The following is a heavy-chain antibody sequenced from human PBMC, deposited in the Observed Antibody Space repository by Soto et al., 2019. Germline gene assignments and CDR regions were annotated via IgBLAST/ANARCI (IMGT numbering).Heavy chain of an antibody. CDR2: ISGSGGST. J-gene: IGHJ6*02. Sequence: EVQLLESGGGLVQPGGFLRLSCAASGFTFSSYAMSWVRQAPGKGLEWVSAISGSGGSTYYADSVKGRFTISRDNSKNTLYLQMNSLRAEDTAVYYCAKSPPGVDYDFWSGYYSRYYGMDVWGQGTTVTVSS. V-gene: IGHV3-23*01. CDR3: AKSPPGVDYDFWSGYYSRYYGMDV. CDR1: GFTFSSYA. D-gene: IGHD3-3*01.